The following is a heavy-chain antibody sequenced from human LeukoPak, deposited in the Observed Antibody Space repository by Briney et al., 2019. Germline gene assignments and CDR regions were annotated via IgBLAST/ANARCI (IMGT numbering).Heavy chain of an antibody. V-gene: IGHV4-31*03. D-gene: IGHD4-17*01. Sequence: PSETLSLTCTVSGGSISSGGYYWSWIRQHPGKGLEWIGYIYYSGSTYYNPSLKSRVTISVDTSKNQFSLKLSSVTAADTAVYYCARFQGDYHNWFDPWGQGTLVTVSS. CDR1: GGSISSGGYY. J-gene: IGHJ5*02. CDR3: ARFQGDYHNWFDP. CDR2: IYYSGST.